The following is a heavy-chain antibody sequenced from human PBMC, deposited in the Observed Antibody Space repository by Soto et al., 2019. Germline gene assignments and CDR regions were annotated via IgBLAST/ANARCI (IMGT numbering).Heavy chain of an antibody. V-gene: IGHV4-39*01. CDR1: GGSISSSSYY. CDR2: IYYSGST. J-gene: IGHJ5*02. Sequence: SETLSLTCTVSGGSISSSSYYWGWIRQPPGKGLEWIGSIYYSGSTYYNPSLKSRVTISVDTSKNQFSLKLSSVTAADTAVYYCARRPDDQIAARNPSWFDPWGQGTQVT. CDR3: ARRPDDQIAARNPSWFDP. D-gene: IGHD6-13*01.